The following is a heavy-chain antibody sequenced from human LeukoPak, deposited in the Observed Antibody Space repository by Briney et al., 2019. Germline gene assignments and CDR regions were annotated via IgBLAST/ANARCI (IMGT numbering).Heavy chain of an antibody. CDR3: ARVSCSTTSCYYYYYMDV. CDR2: IYYSGST. Sequence: WVRQPPGKGLEWIGYIYYSGSTYYNPSLKSRVTISVDTSKNQFSLKLGSVTAADTAVYYCARVSCSTTSCYYYYYMDVWGKGTTVTVSS. V-gene: IGHV4-30-4*08. D-gene: IGHD2-2*01. J-gene: IGHJ6*03.